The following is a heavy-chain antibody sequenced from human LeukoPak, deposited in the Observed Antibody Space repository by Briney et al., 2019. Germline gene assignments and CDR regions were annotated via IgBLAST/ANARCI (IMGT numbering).Heavy chain of an antibody. CDR1: GFTFSSYW. Sequence: GGSLRLSCAASGFTFSSYWMSWVRQAPGKGLEWVANIKLDGSEKYYVDSVKGRFTISRDNAKKSLYLQMNSLRDEDTAVYYCARDPYSGNYGNYYYYYMDVWGKGTTVTISS. CDR2: IKLDGSEK. CDR3: ARDPYSGNYGNYYYYYMDV. V-gene: IGHV3-7*01. D-gene: IGHD1-26*01. J-gene: IGHJ6*03.